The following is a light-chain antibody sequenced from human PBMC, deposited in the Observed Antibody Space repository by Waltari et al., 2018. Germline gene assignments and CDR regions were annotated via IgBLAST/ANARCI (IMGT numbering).Light chain of an antibody. CDR1: QLISSY. V-gene: IGKV1-39*01. CDR3: QQTYKSPRT. Sequence: DIQVTQSPSSLSASVGDRVTITCRSNQLISSYLNWYQKKPGNAPKLLIYGASSLQSGVPSRFSGSGFGTDFTLTISSLEPEDFATYFCQQTYKSPRTFGQGTKVDIK. J-gene: IGKJ1*01. CDR2: GAS.